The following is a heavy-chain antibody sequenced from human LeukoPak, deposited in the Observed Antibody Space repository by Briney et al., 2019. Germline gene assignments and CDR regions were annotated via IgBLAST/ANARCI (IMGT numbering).Heavy chain of an antibody. D-gene: IGHD3-10*01. J-gene: IGHJ4*02. V-gene: IGHV4-39*01. Sequence: PGGSLRLSCAASGFTFSNYGMSWVRQAPGKGLEWIGSIYYSGSTYYNPSLKSRVTISVDTSKNQFSLKLSSVTAADAAVYYCARTRYYYNSRSYGAPYYFDYWGQGTLVTVSS. CDR3: ARTRYYYNSRSYGAPYYFDY. CDR1: GFTFSNYG. CDR2: IYYSGST.